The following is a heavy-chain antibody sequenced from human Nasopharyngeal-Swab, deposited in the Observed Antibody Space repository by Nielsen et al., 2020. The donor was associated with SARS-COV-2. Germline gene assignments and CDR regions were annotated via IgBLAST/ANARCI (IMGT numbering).Heavy chain of an antibody. V-gene: IGHV3-9*01. J-gene: IGHJ4*02. D-gene: IGHD5-24*01. CDR1: GFTFDDYA. CDR3: AKGRWGQQFFDY. CDR2: INGNSGII. Sequence: SLKISCTASGFTFDDYAMHWVRQAPGKGLEWVSGINGNSGIIGYADSMKGRFTISRDNAKNSLYLQMNSLRAEDTAFYYCAKGRWGQQFFDYWGQEILVTVSS.